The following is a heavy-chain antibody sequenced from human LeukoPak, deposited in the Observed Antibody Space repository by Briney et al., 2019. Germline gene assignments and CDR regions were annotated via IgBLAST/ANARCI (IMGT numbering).Heavy chain of an antibody. D-gene: IGHD3-16*01. CDR1: GFTFSSYS. V-gene: IGHV3-23*01. CDR2: ISGSGGST. Sequence: SGGSLRLSCAASGFTFSSYSMNWVRQAPGKGLEWVSAISGSGGSTYYADSVKGRFTISRDNSKNTLYLQMNSLRAEDTAVYYCAKWGSSVEGDWGQGTLVTVSS. CDR3: AKWGSSVEGD. J-gene: IGHJ4*02.